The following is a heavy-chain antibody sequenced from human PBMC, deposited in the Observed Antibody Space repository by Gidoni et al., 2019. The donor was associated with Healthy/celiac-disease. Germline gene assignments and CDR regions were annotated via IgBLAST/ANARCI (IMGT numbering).Heavy chain of an antibody. CDR1: GGSISSYY. D-gene: IGHD3-10*01. V-gene: IGHV4-59*01. Sequence: QVQLQESGPGLVKPSEALSLTCTVSGGSISSYYWSWIRQPPGKGLEWIGYIYYSGGTNYNPSLKSRVTISVDTSKNQFSLKLSSVTAADTAVYYCARFGESLFGMDVWGQGTTVTVSS. CDR3: ARFGESLFGMDV. J-gene: IGHJ6*02. CDR2: IYYSGGT.